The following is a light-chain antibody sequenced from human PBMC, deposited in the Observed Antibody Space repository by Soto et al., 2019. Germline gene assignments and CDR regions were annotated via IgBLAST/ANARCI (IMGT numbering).Light chain of an antibody. CDR1: QSVNNY. CDR3: QQRASWPWLT. J-gene: IGKJ3*01. CDR2: HTS. V-gene: IGKV3-11*01. Sequence: EIVLTQSPATLSLSPGESATLSCRASQSVNNYIAWYQHKPGRGPRLLIYHTSIRAIGVPARFSGSGSGTDFTLTISSLEPEDLAIYYCQQRASWPWLTFGPGTKVDMK.